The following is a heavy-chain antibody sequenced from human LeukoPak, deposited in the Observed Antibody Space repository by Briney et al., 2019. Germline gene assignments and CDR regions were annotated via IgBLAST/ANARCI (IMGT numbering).Heavy chain of an antibody. CDR3: ARATYGASFDY. CDR1: GYTFTSYY. Sequence: ASVKVSCKASGYTFTSYYMHWVRQAPGQGLEWMGIINPGGGSTSYAQKFQGRVTITRDTSASTAYMELSSLRSEDMAVYYCARATYGASFDYWGQGTLVTVSS. D-gene: IGHD4-17*01. V-gene: IGHV1-46*01. J-gene: IGHJ4*02. CDR2: INPGGGST.